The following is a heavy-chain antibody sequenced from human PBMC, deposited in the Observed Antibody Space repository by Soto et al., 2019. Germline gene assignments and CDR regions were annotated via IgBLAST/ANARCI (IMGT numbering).Heavy chain of an antibody. CDR2: IFSNDEK. Sequence: SGPTLVNPTETLTLTCTVSGFSLSNARMGVSWICQPPGKALEWLARIFSNDEKSYSTSLKSRLTISKDTSKSQVVLTMTNMDPVDTATYYCARIDERSDAFDIWGQGTMVTVSS. V-gene: IGHV2-26*01. CDR3: ARIDERSDAFDI. CDR1: GFSLSNARMG. J-gene: IGHJ3*02. D-gene: IGHD1-1*01.